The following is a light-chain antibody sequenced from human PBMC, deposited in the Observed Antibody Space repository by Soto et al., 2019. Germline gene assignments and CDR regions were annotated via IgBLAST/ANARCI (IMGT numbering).Light chain of an antibody. Sequence: EIVMTQSPATLSVSQGERATLSCRASQSVRSNLAWYQQKPGQAPRLLFYDASTRAPGIPARFSGSGSGTELTLTIISLQSGDFAIYYCQHYNNWPPWTFGQGTRWIS. J-gene: IGKJ1*01. V-gene: IGKV3-15*01. CDR3: QHYNNWPPWT. CDR1: QSVRSN. CDR2: DAS.